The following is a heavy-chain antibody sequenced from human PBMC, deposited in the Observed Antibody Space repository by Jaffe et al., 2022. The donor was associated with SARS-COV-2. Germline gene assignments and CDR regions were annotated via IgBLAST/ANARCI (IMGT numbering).Heavy chain of an antibody. Sequence: QVQLQESGPGLVKPSETLSLTCTVSGGSISSYYWSWIRQPPGKGLEWIGYIYYSGSTNYNPSLKSRVTISVDTSKNQFSLKLSSVTAADTAVYYCARREGAFDIWGQGTMVTVSS. V-gene: IGHV4-59*08. CDR1: GGSISSYY. CDR2: IYYSGST. J-gene: IGHJ3*02. CDR3: ARREGAFDI. D-gene: IGHD1-26*01.